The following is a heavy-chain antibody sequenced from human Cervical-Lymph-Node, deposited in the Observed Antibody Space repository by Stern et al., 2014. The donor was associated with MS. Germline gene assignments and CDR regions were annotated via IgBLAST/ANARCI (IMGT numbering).Heavy chain of an antibody. J-gene: IGHJ6*02. CDR2: ISGYKGNT. Sequence: QVQLGQSGTEVKKAGASVKVSCKASGDTFGTYGVNWVRQAPGQRLEWLGWISGYKGNTNYAQRLQGRVTLTTDTSTTTAYMELRSLRSDDTAVYYCAIMGTNGIDVWGQGTTVTVSS. D-gene: IGHD5-18*01. V-gene: IGHV1-18*01. CDR1: GDTFGTYG. CDR3: AIMGTNGIDV.